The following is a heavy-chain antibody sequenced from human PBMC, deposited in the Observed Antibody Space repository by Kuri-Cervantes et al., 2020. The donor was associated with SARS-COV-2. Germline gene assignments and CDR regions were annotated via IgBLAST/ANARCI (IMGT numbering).Heavy chain of an antibody. CDR2: IIPIFGTA. D-gene: IGHD3-16*02. Sequence: SVKVSCKASRGTFSSYAISWVRQASGQGLEWMGGIIPIFGTANYAQKFQGRVTITADKSTSTAYMELSSLRSEDTAVYYCARGHYDYVWGSYRDDYWGQGTLVTVSS. CDR1: RGTFSSYA. CDR3: ARGHYDYVWGSYRDDY. V-gene: IGHV1-69*06. J-gene: IGHJ4*02.